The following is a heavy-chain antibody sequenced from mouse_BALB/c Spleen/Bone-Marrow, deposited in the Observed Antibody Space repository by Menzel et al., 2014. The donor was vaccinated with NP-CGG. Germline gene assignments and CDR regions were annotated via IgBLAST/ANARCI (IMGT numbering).Heavy chain of an antibody. D-gene: IGHD1-1*01. CDR1: GYSFTGYT. CDR3: ARDYYGSTSYYYAMDY. CDR2: INPYNGGT. Sequence: EVQLQQSGPELVRPGASMKISCKTSGYSFTGYTMNWVKQSHGKNLEWIGLINPYNGGTSYNQNFKGKATLTVDKSSSTAYMELLSLTSEDPAVYYCARDYYGSTSYYYAMDYWGQGTSVTVSS. J-gene: IGHJ4*01. V-gene: IGHV1-18*01.